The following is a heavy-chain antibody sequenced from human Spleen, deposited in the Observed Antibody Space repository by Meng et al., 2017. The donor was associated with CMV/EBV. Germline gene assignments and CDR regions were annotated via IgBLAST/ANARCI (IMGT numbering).Heavy chain of an antibody. CDR3: ARDPSVGAPLY. Sequence: CKASGYTFNSYGISWVRQAPGQGLEWMGWISAYNGNTNYAQKLQGRVTMTTDTSTSTAYMEVRSLRSDDTAVYYCARDPSVGAPLYWGQGTLVTVSS. J-gene: IGHJ4*02. D-gene: IGHD1-26*01. CDR2: ISAYNGNT. V-gene: IGHV1-18*01. CDR1: GYTFNSYG.